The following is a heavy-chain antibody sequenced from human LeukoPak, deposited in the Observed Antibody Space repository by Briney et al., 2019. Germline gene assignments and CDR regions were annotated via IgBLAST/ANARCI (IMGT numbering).Heavy chain of an antibody. V-gene: IGHV4-39*07. CDR3: ARGRVGFGGVMWYSDY. CDR2: IYYSGST. D-gene: IGHD3-16*01. Sequence: SETLSLTCTVSGGSISSSSYYWGWIRQPPGKGLEWIGSIYYSGSTYYNPSLKSRVTISVDTSKNQFSLKLSSVTAADTAVYYCARGRVGFGGVMWYSDYWGQGTLVTVSS. J-gene: IGHJ4*02. CDR1: GGSISSSSYY.